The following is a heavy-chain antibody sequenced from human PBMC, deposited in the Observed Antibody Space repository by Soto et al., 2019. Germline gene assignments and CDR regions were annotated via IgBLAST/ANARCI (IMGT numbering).Heavy chain of an antibody. V-gene: IGHV1-2*04. CDR2: INPNSGGT. Sequence: ASVKVSCKASGYTFTGYYMHWVRQAPGQGLEWMGWINPNSGGTNYAQKFQGWVTMTRDTSISTAYMELSRLRSDDTAVYYCARSLGYCSGGSCYPDAFDIWGQGTMVTVSS. D-gene: IGHD2-15*01. CDR3: ARSLGYCSGGSCYPDAFDI. J-gene: IGHJ3*02. CDR1: GYTFTGYY.